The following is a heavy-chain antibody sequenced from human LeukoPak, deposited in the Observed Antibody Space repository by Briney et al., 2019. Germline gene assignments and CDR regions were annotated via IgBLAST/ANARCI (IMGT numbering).Heavy chain of an antibody. CDR1: GDSVSSNSAA. J-gene: IGHJ4*02. CDR2: TYYRSTWFS. Sequence: SQTLSLTCAISGDSVSSNSAAWNWIRQSPSRGLEWLGRTYYRSTWFSEYAVSVKSRITINPDTSKNQFSLHLNSVTPEDTAVYYCARLSKSPYDTFDYWGQGTLVTVSS. D-gene: IGHD3-16*02. V-gene: IGHV6-1*01. CDR3: ARLSKSPYDTFDY.